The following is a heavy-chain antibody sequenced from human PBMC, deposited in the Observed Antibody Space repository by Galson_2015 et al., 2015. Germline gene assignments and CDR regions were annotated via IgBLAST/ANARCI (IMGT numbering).Heavy chain of an antibody. J-gene: IGHJ4*02. CDR1: GLTARTNH. D-gene: IGHD3-9*01. CDR2: ISSGGST. Sequence: SLRPSPAASGLTARTNHMTWARQAPGQGLARLSLISSGGSTYYADSVKGRFAIARDNSKNTLDLQMNSLRAEDTAVYYCATVTKPLRYFDSWGQGTLVTVSS. CDR3: ATVTKPLRYFDS. V-gene: IGHV3-53*01.